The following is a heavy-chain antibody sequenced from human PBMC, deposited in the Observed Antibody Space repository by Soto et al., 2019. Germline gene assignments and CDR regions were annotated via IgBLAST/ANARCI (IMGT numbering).Heavy chain of an antibody. CDR2: ISPYNGDA. V-gene: IGHV1-18*01. Sequence: QVQLVQSGFEVKKPGASVKVSCKASGYTFTNYGISWVRQAPGQGLEWMGWISPYNGDANYAQMLQGRLTMTTDTSTSTVYMELRSLRLDDTAVYYWARDLAHCGGDCYSDVFDIWGQGTMVTVSS. J-gene: IGHJ3*02. CDR3: ARDLAHCGGDCYSDVFDI. D-gene: IGHD2-21*02. CDR1: GYTFTNYG.